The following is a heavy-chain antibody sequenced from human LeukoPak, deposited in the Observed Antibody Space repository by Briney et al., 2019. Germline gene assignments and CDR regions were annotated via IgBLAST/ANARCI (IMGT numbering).Heavy chain of an antibody. CDR1: GFTFHEYT. D-gene: IGHD3-3*01. CDR2: VNEDGDYS. CDR3: AKRLLYDSSGAFDI. V-gene: IGHV3-43*01. Sequence: GGSLRLSCAASGFTFHEYTMHWVRQRPGKGLEWVSLVNEDGDYSDYADSVKGRFTTSRDNSKNTLYLQMNSLRAEDTAIYYCAKRLLYDSSGAFDIWGQGTMVTVSS. J-gene: IGHJ3*02.